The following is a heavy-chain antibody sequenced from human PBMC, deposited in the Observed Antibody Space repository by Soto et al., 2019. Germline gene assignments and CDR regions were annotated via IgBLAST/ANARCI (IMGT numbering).Heavy chain of an antibody. V-gene: IGHV3-33*08. CDR2: IWYDGSNK. Sequence: VQLLESGGALVQPGGSLRLSCAASGFTFSSNAMTWVRQAPGKGLEWVAVIWYDGSNKYYADSVKGRFTISRDNSKNTLYLQMNSLRAEDTAVYYCARDAPKNYYDSSGPFDYWGQGTLVTVSS. D-gene: IGHD3-22*01. CDR3: ARDAPKNYYDSSGPFDY. CDR1: GFTFSSNA. J-gene: IGHJ4*02.